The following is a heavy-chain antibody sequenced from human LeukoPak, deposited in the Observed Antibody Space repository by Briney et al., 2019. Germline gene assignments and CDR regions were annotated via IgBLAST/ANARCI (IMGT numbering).Heavy chain of an antibody. Sequence: SETLSLTCTVSGGSISSYYWSWIRQLPAKGLEWIGYIYYSGSTNYNPSLKSRVTISVDTSKNQFSLKLSSVTAADTAVYYCASISSSTSCDYWGQGTLVTVSS. V-gene: IGHV4-59*01. CDR1: GGSISSYY. CDR2: IYYSGST. J-gene: IGHJ4*02. D-gene: IGHD2-2*01. CDR3: ASISSSTSCDY.